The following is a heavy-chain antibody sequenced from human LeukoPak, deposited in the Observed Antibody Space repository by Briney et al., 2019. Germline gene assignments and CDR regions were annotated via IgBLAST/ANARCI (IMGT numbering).Heavy chain of an antibody. CDR1: GYTFTSSG. CDR2: INTYNGNT. D-gene: IGHD4-17*01. CDR3: ARDQGLRSPDYFDY. Sequence: ASVKVSCKASGYTFTSSGISWVRQAPGQGLEWMGWINTYNGNTNYAQKLQGRVTMTTDTSASTAYMELRSLRSDDTAVYYCARDQGLRSPDYFDYWGQGTLVTVSS. V-gene: IGHV1-18*01. J-gene: IGHJ4*02.